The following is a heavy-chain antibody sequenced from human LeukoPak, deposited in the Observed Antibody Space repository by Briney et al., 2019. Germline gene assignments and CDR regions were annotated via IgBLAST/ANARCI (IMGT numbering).Heavy chain of an antibody. Sequence: ASVKLSFKASGYPFTIFDNNWVRQPPRQGLVLVGWMNPNTGDTAYSQTSRGRVTTTRDTSTNKAYMELNSLRSEDTAVYYCAKGAIFGVTTRGYGMDVWGQGTSVTVSS. CDR3: AKGAIFGVTTRGYGMDV. CDR2: MNPNTGDT. CDR1: GYPFTIFD. V-gene: IGHV1-8*01. J-gene: IGHJ6*02. D-gene: IGHD3-3*01.